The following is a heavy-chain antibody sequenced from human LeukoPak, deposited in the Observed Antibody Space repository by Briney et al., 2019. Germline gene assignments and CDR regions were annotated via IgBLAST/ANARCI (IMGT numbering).Heavy chain of an antibody. CDR3: AKPGGSSWRNWFDP. J-gene: IGHJ5*02. D-gene: IGHD6-13*01. CDR2: ISGSGGGT. CDR1: GFTFSSYW. Sequence: GGSLRLSCAASGFTFSSYWMHWVRQPPGKGLEWVSTISGSGGGTSYADSVKGRFTISRDSSKNTLYLIMNSLRAEDTALYYCAKPGGSSWRNWFDPWGQGTLVTVSS. V-gene: IGHV3-23*01.